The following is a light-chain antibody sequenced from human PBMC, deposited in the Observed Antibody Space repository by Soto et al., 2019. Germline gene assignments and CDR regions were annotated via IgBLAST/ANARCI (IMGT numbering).Light chain of an antibody. CDR3: QQYRSSPTWT. V-gene: IGKV3-20*01. Sequence: EIVLTQSPGTLSLSPGERATLSCRASQSISSSYLAWYQQKPGQAPRLLISGASSRATGIADRFSGSGSGTDFTLTISRLEPEDFAVYYCQQYRSSPTWTFGLGTKVEIK. J-gene: IGKJ1*01. CDR2: GAS. CDR1: QSISSSY.